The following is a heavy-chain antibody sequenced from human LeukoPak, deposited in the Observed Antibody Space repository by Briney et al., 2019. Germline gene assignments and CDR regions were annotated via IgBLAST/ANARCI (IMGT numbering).Heavy chain of an antibody. CDR3: AREAGSYGDDYYFDY. Sequence: GGSLRLSCAASGFTVSSNYMSWVRQAPGKGLEWVSAIYSGGSTYYADSVKGRFTISRDNSKNTLYLQMNSLRAEDTAVYYCAREAGSYGDDYYFDYWGQGTLVTVSS. V-gene: IGHV3-53*01. J-gene: IGHJ4*02. CDR1: GFTVSSNY. D-gene: IGHD5-18*01. CDR2: IYSGGST.